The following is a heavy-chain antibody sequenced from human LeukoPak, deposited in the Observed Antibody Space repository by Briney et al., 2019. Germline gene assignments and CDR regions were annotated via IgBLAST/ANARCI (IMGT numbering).Heavy chain of an antibody. CDR3: ARNRPDYGHNNYYYGMDV. V-gene: IGHV3-64D*06. CDR2: ISSNGGST. CDR1: GFTFSSYA. D-gene: IGHD4-17*01. J-gene: IGHJ6*02. Sequence: GGSLRLSCSASGFTFSSYAMHWVRQAPGKGLEYVSAISSNGGSTYYADSVKGRFTISRDNSKNTLYLQMSSLRAEDTAVYYCARNRPDYGHNNYYYGMDVWGQGTTVTVSS.